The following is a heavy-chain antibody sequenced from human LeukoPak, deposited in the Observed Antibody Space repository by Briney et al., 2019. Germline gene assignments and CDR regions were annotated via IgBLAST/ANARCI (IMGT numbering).Heavy chain of an antibody. CDR1: GGPFHNYA. J-gene: IGHJ5*02. V-gene: IGHV1-69*01. CDR3: ARGEAIVGANGWFDP. D-gene: IGHD1-26*01. CDR2: IIPIFGTA. Sequence: SVKVSCQASGGPFHNYANSLVRPAPGQGLELMGGIIPIFGTANYAQKFQGRVTITADESTSTAYMELSSLRSEDTAVYYCARGEAIVGANGWFDPWGQGTLVTVSS.